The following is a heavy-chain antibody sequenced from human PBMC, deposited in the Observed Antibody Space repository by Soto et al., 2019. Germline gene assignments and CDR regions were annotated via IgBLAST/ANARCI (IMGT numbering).Heavy chain of an antibody. Sequence: QVQLVQSGAEVKKPGASVKVSCKASGYIFTNYGISWVRQAPGQGLEWMAWISAYNGDTNYAQKLQGRVTLTTDTSTSTAYMELRSLTFDDTAVYYCAREAGSGSSYPEDYWGQGTLVTVSS. V-gene: IGHV1-18*01. CDR1: GYIFTNYG. D-gene: IGHD1-26*01. CDR3: AREAGSGSSYPEDY. CDR2: ISAYNGDT. J-gene: IGHJ4*02.